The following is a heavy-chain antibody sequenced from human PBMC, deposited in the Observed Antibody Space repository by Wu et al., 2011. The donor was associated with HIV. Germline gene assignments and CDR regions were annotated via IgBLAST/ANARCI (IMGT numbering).Heavy chain of an antibody. J-gene: IGHJ6*03. Sequence: QVQLVQSGAEVKRPGASVKVSCKASGYTFTGYYMHWVRQAPGQGLEWVGCINPNSVGTKFAQNFQGRVTMTSDTSITTAYMELTRLRSDDTAIYYCARVGGQLGFYYDYYMDIWGKGTTVTVS. CDR1: GYTFTGYY. V-gene: IGHV1-2*02. CDR3: ARVGGQLGFYYDYYMDI. D-gene: IGHD1-1*01. CDR2: INPNSVGT.